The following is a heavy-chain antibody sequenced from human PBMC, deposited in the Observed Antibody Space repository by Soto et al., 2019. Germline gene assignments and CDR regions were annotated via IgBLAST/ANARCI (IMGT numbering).Heavy chain of an antibody. CDR2: FGSAGDI. D-gene: IGHD6-19*01. CDR1: GFTFSNYD. CDR3: AREDPTTIGWYYFDF. V-gene: IGHV3-13*01. J-gene: IGHJ4*02. Sequence: GVLRLSCAASGFTFSNYDMHWVRQAPGKGLEWVSAFGSAGDIYYTDSVKGRFTISRENGKNSLYLQMNSLRAEDTAVYYCAREDPTTIGWYYFDFWGQGTLVTVSS.